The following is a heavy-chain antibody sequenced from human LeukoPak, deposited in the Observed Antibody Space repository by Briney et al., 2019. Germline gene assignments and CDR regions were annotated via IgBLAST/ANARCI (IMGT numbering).Heavy chain of an antibody. V-gene: IGHV3-7*01. CDR3: ARDLSGIAGYTYGRWIDY. J-gene: IGHJ4*02. Sequence: GGSLRLSCAASGFTFSSHWMSWVRQAPGKGLEWVSNIKKDGSEKYYVDAVKGRFTISRDNAKTSLYLQMNSLRAEDTAVYYCARDLSGIAGYTYGRWIDYWGQGTLVTVSS. CDR2: IKKDGSEK. D-gene: IGHD5-18*01. CDR1: GFTFSSHW.